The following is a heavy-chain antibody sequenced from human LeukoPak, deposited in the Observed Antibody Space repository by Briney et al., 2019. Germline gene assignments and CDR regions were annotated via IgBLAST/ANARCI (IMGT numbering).Heavy chain of an antibody. CDR1: GFTVSSNY. D-gene: IGHD6-19*01. V-gene: IGHV3-66*01. CDR2: IYSGGST. Sequence: GGSLRLSCAASGFTVSSNYMSWVRQAPVKGLEWASVIYSGGSTYYADSVKGRFTISRDNSKNTLYLQMNSLRAEDTAVYYCATGIAVAGSGLDCWGQGTLVTVSS. CDR3: ATGIAVAGSGLDC. J-gene: IGHJ4*02.